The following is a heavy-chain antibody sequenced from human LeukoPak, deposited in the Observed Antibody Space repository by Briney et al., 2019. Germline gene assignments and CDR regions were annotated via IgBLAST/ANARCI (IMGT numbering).Heavy chain of an antibody. D-gene: IGHD3-22*01. CDR2: IYSGGRK. CDR3: ARDHLYYYDSSGYYSLTGSWYFDL. J-gene: IGHJ2*01. V-gene: IGHV3-53*01. CDR1: GFTLSSKH. Sequence: PGGCLRLSCAVSGFTLSSKHMRWVRQAEGEGREWDSIIYSGGRKYYADSVKGPFTISRDNSKNTLYLQMNTLRAEDTAVYYCARDHLYYYDSSGYYSLTGSWYFDLCGRGTLVSVSS.